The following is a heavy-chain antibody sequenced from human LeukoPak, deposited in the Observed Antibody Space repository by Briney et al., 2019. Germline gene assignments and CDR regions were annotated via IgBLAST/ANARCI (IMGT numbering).Heavy chain of an antibody. CDR2: ISYDGSNK. D-gene: IGHD5-18*01. CDR1: GFTFSSYA. V-gene: IGHV3-30-3*01. CDR3: ARDSRRGYSYGSH. J-gene: IGHJ4*02. Sequence: GGSLRLSCAASGFTFSSYAMHWVRQAPGKRLEWVAVISYDGSNKYYADSVKGRFTISRDNSKNTLYLQMNSLRAEDTAVYYCARDSRRGYSYGSHWGQGTLVTVSS.